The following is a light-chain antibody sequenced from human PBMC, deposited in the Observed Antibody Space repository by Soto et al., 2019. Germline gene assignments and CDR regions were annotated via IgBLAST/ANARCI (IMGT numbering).Light chain of an antibody. CDR3: CSYAGSYTYV. CDR1: SSDVGGYNY. J-gene: IGLJ1*01. Sequence: QSALTQPRSVSGSPGQSVTISCTGTSSDVGGYNYVSWYQQHPGKAPKLMIYDVSKRPSGVPDRFSGSTSGNTSSLTISGLQAEDEADYYCCSYAGSYTYVFGTGTTLTVL. CDR2: DVS. V-gene: IGLV2-11*01.